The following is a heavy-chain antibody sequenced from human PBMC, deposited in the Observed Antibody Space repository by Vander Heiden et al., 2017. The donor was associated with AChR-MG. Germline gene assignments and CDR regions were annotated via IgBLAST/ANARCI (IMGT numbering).Heavy chain of an antibody. V-gene: IGHV3-23*01. CDR3: AKAIAEKYYFDY. CDR2: ISGSGGST. Sequence: EVQLLESGGGLVQPGGSLRLSCAASGFPFSSYAMGWVRQAPGKGLEWVSAISGSGGSTYYADSVKGRFTISRDNSKNTLYLQMNSLRAEDTAVYYCAKAIAEKYYFDYWGQGTLVTVSS. CDR1: GFPFSSYA. J-gene: IGHJ4*02. D-gene: IGHD6-13*01.